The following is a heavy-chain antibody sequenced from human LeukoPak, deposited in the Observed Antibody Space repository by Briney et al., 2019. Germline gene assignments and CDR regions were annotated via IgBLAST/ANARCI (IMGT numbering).Heavy chain of an antibody. CDR3: ARDLYSSSWCYFDY. J-gene: IGHJ4*02. Sequence: SGGSLRLSCAVSGFTFGSYAMHGVGQAPGKGLEWVAVISYDGSNKYYADSVKGRFTISRDNSKNTLYLQMNSLRAEDTAVYYCARDLYSSSWCYFDYWGQGTLVTVSS. V-gene: IGHV3-30-3*01. D-gene: IGHD6-13*01. CDR2: ISYDGSNK. CDR1: GFTFGSYA.